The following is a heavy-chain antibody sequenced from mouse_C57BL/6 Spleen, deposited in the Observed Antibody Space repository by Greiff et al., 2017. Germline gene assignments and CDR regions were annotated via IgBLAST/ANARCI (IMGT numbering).Heavy chain of an antibody. J-gene: IGHJ2*01. CDR2: ISDGGSYT. V-gene: IGHV5-4*03. CDR3: ARAGSIFDY. D-gene: IGHD2-10*02. Sequence: EVNVVESGGGLVKPGGSLKLSCAASGFTFSSYAMSWVRQTPEKRLEWVATISDGGSYTYYPDNVKGRFTISRDNAKNYLYLQMSHLKSEDTAMYYCARAGSIFDYWGQGTTLTVSS. CDR1: GFTFSSYA.